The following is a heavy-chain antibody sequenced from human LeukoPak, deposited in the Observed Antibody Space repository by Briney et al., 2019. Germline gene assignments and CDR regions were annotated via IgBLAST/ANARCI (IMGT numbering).Heavy chain of an antibody. CDR2: IYTSGST. J-gene: IGHJ6*03. Sequence: PSETLSLTCTVSGGSISSYYWSWIRQPAGKGLEWIGRIYTSGSTNYNPSLKSRVTMSVDTSKNQFSLKLSSVTAVDTAVYYCARDSFPRPYYYYMDVWGKGTTVTVSS. V-gene: IGHV4-4*07. D-gene: IGHD2-15*01. CDR3: ARDSFPRPYYYYMDV. CDR1: GGSISSYY.